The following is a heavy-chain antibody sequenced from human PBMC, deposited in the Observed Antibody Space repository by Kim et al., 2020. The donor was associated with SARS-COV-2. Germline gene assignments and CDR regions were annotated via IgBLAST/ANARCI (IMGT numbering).Heavy chain of an antibody. J-gene: IGHJ6*02. CDR1: GYTFTSYA. V-gene: IGHV1-3*01. D-gene: IGHD2-15*01. Sequence: ASVKVSCKASGYTFTSYAMHWVRQAPGQRLEWMGWINAGNGNTKYSQKFQGRVTITRDTSASTAYMELSSLRSEDTAVYYCARGSKRATIVVVVAATSNYGMDVWGQGTTVTVSS. CDR2: INAGNGNT. CDR3: ARGSKRATIVVVVAATSNYGMDV.